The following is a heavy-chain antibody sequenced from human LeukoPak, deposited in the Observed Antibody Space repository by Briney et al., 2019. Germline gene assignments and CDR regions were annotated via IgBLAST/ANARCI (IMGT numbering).Heavy chain of an antibody. D-gene: IGHD3-9*01. J-gene: IGHJ4*02. CDR3: ARSPDILTGENFDY. CDR1: GYTFTGHY. Sequence: ASVKVSCKASGYTFTGHYIHWVRQAPGQGLEWMGWINTGSGGTNYAQKFQGRVTMTSDTSISTAYMELSRLRSDDTAVYYCARSPDILTGENFDYWGQGTLVTVSS. V-gene: IGHV1-2*02. CDR2: INTGSGGT.